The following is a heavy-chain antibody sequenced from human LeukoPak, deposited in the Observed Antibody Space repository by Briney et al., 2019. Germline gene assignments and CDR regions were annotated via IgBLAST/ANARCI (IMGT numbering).Heavy chain of an antibody. CDR2: IYSSGRT. D-gene: IGHD6-19*01. CDR1: GGSISSGNYY. CDR3: ARDIHTSDWTKFDY. Sequence: SETLSLTCNVSGGSISSGNYYWSWIRQPAGKGLEWIGRIYSSGRTNYNPSLKSRGTISVDTSKNQFSLNLSSVTAADTAVYYCARDIHTSDWTKFDYWVQGTSVTVSS. J-gene: IGHJ4*02. V-gene: IGHV4-61*02.